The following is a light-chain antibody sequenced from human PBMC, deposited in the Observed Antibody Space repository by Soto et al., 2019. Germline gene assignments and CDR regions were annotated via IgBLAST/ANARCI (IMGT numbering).Light chain of an antibody. V-gene: IGKV1-9*01. CDR3: QQLNSYPLT. Sequence: DIQMTQSPSTLSGSVGDRVTITFRASQGISSYLALYQQKPGKAPKLLIYAASTLQSGVPSRFSGSGSGTDFTLTISSLQPEDFATYYCQQLNSYPLTFGGGTKVDIK. J-gene: IGKJ4*01. CDR2: AAS. CDR1: QGISSY.